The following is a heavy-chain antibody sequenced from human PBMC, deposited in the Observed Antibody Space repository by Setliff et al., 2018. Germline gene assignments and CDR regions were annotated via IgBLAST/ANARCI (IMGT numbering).Heavy chain of an antibody. Sequence: SETLSLTCTVSGGSVSSTSYYWGWIRQPPGKGLEWIGTIYYTGTTYYSPSLKSRVTISVDTSKNQFSLRLTSVTAADTAIYYCASSSYYGLWLDPWGQGTLVTVSS. J-gene: IGHJ5*02. CDR1: GGSVSSTSYY. V-gene: IGHV4-39*01. D-gene: IGHD3-22*01. CDR3: ASSSYYGLWLDP. CDR2: IYYTGTT.